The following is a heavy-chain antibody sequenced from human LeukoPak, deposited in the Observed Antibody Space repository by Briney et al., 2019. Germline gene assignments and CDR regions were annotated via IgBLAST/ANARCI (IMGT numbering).Heavy chain of an antibody. CDR3: AREGPYCTSTSCPGVDY. J-gene: IGHJ4*02. CDR2: ISAYNGNT. CDR1: GYTFSNYA. V-gene: IGHV1-18*01. D-gene: IGHD2-2*01. Sequence: GASVKVSCKASGYTFSNYAISWVRQAPGQGLEWMGWISAYNGNTNYAQKLQGRLTMTTDTSTSTAYMELRSLRSDDTAVYYCAREGPYCTSTSCPGVDYWGQGTLVTVSS.